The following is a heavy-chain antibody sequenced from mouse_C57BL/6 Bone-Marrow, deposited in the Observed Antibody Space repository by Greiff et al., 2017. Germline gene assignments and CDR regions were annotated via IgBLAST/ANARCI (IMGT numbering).Heavy chain of an antibody. J-gene: IGHJ2*01. CDR1: GYTFTNYW. CDR2: IYPGGGYT. Sequence: VQLQQSGAELVRPGTSVKMSCKASGYTFTNYWIGWAKQRPGHGLEWIGDIYPGGGYTKYNQKFKDKATLTADKSSSTAYMQLSSLTYEDSAVYYCAIWNIYYDYDGDYWGQGTTLTVSS. D-gene: IGHD2-4*01. CDR3: AIWNIYYDYDGDY. V-gene: IGHV1-63*01.